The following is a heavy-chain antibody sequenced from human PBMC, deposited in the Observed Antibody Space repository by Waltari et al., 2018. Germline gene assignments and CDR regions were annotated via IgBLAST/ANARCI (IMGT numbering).Heavy chain of an antibody. CDR3: VLYSSEPLGDC. CDR1: GFIFSDYW. V-gene: IGHV3-74*01. CDR2: MNTDGTIT. Sequence: EVQLVESGGGIVQPGGSLRLSCAASGFIFSDYWMHWVRQAPGKGLVSVSLMNTDGTITGYADSVKGRFTISRDNAKKTLFLQMDSLTAEDTAIYYCVLYSSEPLGDCWGQGTLVTVSS. J-gene: IGHJ4*02. D-gene: IGHD6-19*01.